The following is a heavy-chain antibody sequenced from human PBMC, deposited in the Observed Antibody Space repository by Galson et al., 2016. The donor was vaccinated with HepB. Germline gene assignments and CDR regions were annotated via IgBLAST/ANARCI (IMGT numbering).Heavy chain of an antibody. CDR3: AGPDSSSFADDALDF. D-gene: IGHD3-22*01. J-gene: IGHJ3*01. Sequence: QSGAEVKKPGESLTISCKGSGYSFTSYWINWVRQMPGKGLEWMGKIDPSDSYTNYSPSLQGHVTISADKSISTAYLQWSSLKASDTAIYYCAGPDSSSFADDALDFWGQGTMLTVSS. CDR1: GYSFTSYW. V-gene: IGHV5-10-1*01. CDR2: IDPSDSYT.